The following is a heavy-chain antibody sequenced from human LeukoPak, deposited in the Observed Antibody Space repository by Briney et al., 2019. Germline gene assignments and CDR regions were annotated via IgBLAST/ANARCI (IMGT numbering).Heavy chain of an antibody. D-gene: IGHD1-26*01. CDR2: MNPNSGNT. Sequence: ASVKVSCKASGYTFTSYDINWVRQATGQGLEWMGWMNPNSGNTGYAQKFQGRVTMTRNTSISTAYMELSSLRSEDTAVYYCARGQGYSGSYIDWFDPWGQGTLVTVSS. CDR3: ARGQGYSGSYIDWFDP. CDR1: GYTFTSYD. V-gene: IGHV1-8*01. J-gene: IGHJ5*02.